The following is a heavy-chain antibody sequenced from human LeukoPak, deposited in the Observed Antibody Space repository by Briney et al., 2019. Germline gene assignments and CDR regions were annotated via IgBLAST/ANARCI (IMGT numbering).Heavy chain of an antibody. V-gene: IGHV4-4*07. CDR2: IYTSGST. Sequence: SETLSLTCTVSGGSISSYYWSWIRQPAGKGLEWIGRIYTSGSTNYNPSLKSRVTMSVDTSKDQFSLKLSSVTAADTAVYYCARDRPWEYYDSSGYVRSYYFDYWGQGTLVTVSS. D-gene: IGHD3-22*01. CDR3: ARDRPWEYYDSSGYVRSYYFDY. CDR1: GGSISSYY. J-gene: IGHJ4*02.